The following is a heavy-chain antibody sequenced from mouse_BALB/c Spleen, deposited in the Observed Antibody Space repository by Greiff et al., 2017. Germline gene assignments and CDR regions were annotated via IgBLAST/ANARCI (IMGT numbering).Heavy chain of an antibody. V-gene: IGHV5-12-1*01. CDR2: ISSGGGST. CDR3: ARHYYGKRGAMDD. CDR1: GFAFSSYD. Sequence: EVQLVESGGGLVKPGGSLKLSCAASGFAFSSYDMSWVRQTPEKRLEWVAYISSGGGSTYYPDTVKGRFTISRDNAKNTLYLQMSSLKSEDTAMYYCARHYYGKRGAMDDWGQGTSVTVSS. J-gene: IGHJ4*01. D-gene: IGHD1-1*01.